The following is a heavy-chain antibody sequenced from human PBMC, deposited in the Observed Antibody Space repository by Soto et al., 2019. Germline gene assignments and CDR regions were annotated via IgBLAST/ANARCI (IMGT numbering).Heavy chain of an antibody. CDR1: GFSLSTSGMC. CDR2: IDWDDDK. CDR3: ARIQRSSGYEMLGYFDX. D-gene: IGHD3-22*01. Sequence: SGPTLVDPTQTLTLTCTFSGFSLSTSGMCVSWIRRPPVKALEWLALIDWDDDKYYSTSLKTRITISKETYKNQVVLTMTNMDPVDTATYYCARIQRSSGYEMLGYFDXWGQGTLVTVSX. J-gene: IGHJ4*02. V-gene: IGHV2-70*01.